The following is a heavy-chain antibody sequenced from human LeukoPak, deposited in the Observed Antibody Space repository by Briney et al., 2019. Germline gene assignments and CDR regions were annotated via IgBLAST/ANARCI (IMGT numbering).Heavy chain of an antibody. CDR3: ARDDNAFDI. J-gene: IGHJ3*02. V-gene: IGHV3-53*01. CDR2: IYSGGDT. Sequence: PGGSLRLSCAASGFIVSDNYMAWVRQAPGKGLEWVSLIYSGGDTHYAASVRGRFTISRDNSRNTLYLQMDCLRAEDTALYYCARDDNAFDIWGQGTMVTVSS. CDR1: GFIVSDNY.